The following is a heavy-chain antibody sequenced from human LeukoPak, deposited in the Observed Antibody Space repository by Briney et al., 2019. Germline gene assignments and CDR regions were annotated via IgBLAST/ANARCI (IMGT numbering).Heavy chain of an antibody. CDR2: IYHSGSA. CDR3: ARHFLRVGYMDY. CDR1: GYSISSGYY. D-gene: IGHD3-3*02. Sequence: MSSETLSLTCTVSGYSISSGYYWGWIRQPPGKGLEWIGSIYHSGSAYYNPSLKSRVTISVDTSKNQFSLKLSSVTAADTAVYYCARHFLRVGYMDYWGQGTLVTVSS. V-gene: IGHV4-38-2*02. J-gene: IGHJ4*02.